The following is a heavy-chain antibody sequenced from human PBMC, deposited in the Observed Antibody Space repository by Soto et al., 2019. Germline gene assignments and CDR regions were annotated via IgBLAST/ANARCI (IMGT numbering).Heavy chain of an antibody. D-gene: IGHD2-21*02. CDR1: GFTFSSYA. J-gene: IGHJ6*02. Sequence: GGSLRISCAASGFTFSSYAMHWVRQAPGKGLEWVAVISYDGSNKYYADSVKGRFTISRDNSKNTLYLQMNSLRAEDTAVYYCARGRVVVTAIPYYYYYGMDVWGQGTTVTVSS. V-gene: IGHV3-30-3*01. CDR2: ISYDGSNK. CDR3: ARGRVVVTAIPYYYYYGMDV.